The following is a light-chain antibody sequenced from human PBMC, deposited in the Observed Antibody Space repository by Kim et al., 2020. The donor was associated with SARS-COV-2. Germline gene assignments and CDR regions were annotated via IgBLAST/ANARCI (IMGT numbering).Light chain of an antibody. Sequence: ELTQPPSTSGTPGQRVTISCSGSSSNIGSYSVYWYQQVPGTAPKVLIYRNNQRPSGVPDRFSGSRSGTTASLAISGLRSEDEGNYYCAAWDDSLSGAVFGGGTQLTVL. J-gene: IGLJ3*02. V-gene: IGLV1-47*01. CDR3: AAWDDSLSGAV. CDR1: SSNIGSYS. CDR2: RNN.